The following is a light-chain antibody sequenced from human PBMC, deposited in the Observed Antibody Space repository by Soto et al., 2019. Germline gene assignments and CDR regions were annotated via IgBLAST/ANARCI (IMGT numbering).Light chain of an antibody. V-gene: IGKV1-5*01. CDR3: QQYNSYSSWT. Sequence: DIKMTQSPSTLSASVGDRVTISCRASQSISSWLAWYQQKPGKAPKLLIYDASSLESGVPSRFSGSGSGTEFTLTISSLQPDDFATYYCQQYNSYSSWTFGQGTKVEI. J-gene: IGKJ1*01. CDR2: DAS. CDR1: QSISSW.